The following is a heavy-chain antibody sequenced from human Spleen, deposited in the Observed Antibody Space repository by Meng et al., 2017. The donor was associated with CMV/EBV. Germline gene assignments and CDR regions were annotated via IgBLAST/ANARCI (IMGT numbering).Heavy chain of an antibody. CDR3: ARGVGGVAGFMGY. J-gene: IGHJ4*02. D-gene: IGHD3-16*01. CDR1: GGAISSYNW. V-gene: IGHV4-4*02. CDR2: IFRSGST. Sequence: AVSGGAISSYNWCSWVRQPPGKGLEWIGEIFRSGSTTYNPSLKSRVTISVDKSKNQLSLKLRSVTAADTAVYYCARGVGGVAGFMGYWGKGKMVTVSS.